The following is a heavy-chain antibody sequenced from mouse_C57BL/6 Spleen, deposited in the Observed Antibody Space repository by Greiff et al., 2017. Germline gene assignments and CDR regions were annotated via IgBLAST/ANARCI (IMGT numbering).Heavy chain of an antibody. V-gene: IGHV1-72*01. D-gene: IGHD2-2*01. J-gene: IGHJ4*01. Sequence: VQLQQPGAELVKPGASVKLSCKASGYTFTSYWMHWVKQRPGRGLEWIGRIDPHSGGTKYNEKFKSKATLTVDKPSSTAYMQLSSLTSEDSAVYYCAREGIYYGYDDLSMDYWGQGTSVTVSS. CDR1: GYTFTSYW. CDR3: AREGIYYGYDDLSMDY. CDR2: IDPHSGGT.